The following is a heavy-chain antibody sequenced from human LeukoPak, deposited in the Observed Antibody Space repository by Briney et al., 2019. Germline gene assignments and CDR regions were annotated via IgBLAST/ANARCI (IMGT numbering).Heavy chain of an antibody. CDR1: GHTFTDYY. CDR3: TRGLSIATRPAYYFDY. D-gene: IGHD6-6*01. Sequence: ASVKVSCKASGHTFTDYYMHWVRQAPGQGFEWMGWINPNSGGTNYAQKFQGRFTMTRDTSISTAYMELTSLRSDDTAVYYCTRGLSIATRPAYYFDYWGQGTLVTVSS. CDR2: INPNSGGT. V-gene: IGHV1-2*02. J-gene: IGHJ4*02.